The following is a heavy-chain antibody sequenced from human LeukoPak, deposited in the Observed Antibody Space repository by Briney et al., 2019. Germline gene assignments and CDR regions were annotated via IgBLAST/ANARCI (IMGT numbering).Heavy chain of an antibody. CDR2: INRDGSQI. V-gene: IGHV3-7*01. Sequence: GGSLRLSCAASGFTLSTSWMTWVRQAPGKGLEWVTNINRDGSQIEYMDSVKGRFTISRDSANNALYLQMNSLRGEDTAVYYCARGGLTAGFDYWGQGTLVTVSA. CDR3: ARGGLTAGFDY. J-gene: IGHJ4*02. CDR1: GFTLSTSW.